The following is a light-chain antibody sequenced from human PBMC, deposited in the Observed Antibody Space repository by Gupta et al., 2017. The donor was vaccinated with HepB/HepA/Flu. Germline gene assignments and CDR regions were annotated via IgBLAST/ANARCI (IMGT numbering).Light chain of an antibody. V-gene: IGKV2-30*01. CDR3: MQASHWPLT. CDR1: QGLVYSDGNTY. Sequence: DVVMTQSPPSLPVTLGQQASISCRSSQGLVYSDGNTYLSWFQQRPGQSPRRLIYKVSDRDSGVPDRFSGSGSGNGYTLRISRVEADDVGIYYCMQASHWPLTFGGGTKVEIK. J-gene: IGKJ4*01. CDR2: KVS.